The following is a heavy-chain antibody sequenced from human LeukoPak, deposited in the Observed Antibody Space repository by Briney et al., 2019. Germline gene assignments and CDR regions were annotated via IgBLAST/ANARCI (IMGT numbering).Heavy chain of an antibody. Sequence: PGVSLRLSCAASGFTFTSVGMHWVRQAPGKGLEWVAFIEWDGSNQYYASSVKGRFTFSRDNSKNTLYLQMDSLRPEDTAVYYCAKGFRYHFDYWGQGSLVTVSS. D-gene: IGHD1-14*01. CDR1: GFTFTSVG. J-gene: IGHJ4*02. V-gene: IGHV3-30*02. CDR3: AKGFRYHFDY. CDR2: IEWDGSNQ.